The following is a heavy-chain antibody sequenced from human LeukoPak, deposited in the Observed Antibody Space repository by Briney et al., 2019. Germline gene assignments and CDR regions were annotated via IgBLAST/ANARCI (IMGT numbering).Heavy chain of an antibody. CDR2: ISAYNGNT. D-gene: IGHD2-2*01. CDR1: GYTFTSYG. V-gene: IGHV1-18*01. J-gene: IGHJ5*02. Sequence: ASVKVSCKASGYTFTSYGISWVRQAPGQGLEWMGWISAYNGNTNYAQKLQGRVTMTTDTSTSIAYMELRSLRSDDTAVYYCARDLLRGVVPAARVGFDPWGQGTLVTVSS. CDR3: ARDLLRGVVPAARVGFDP.